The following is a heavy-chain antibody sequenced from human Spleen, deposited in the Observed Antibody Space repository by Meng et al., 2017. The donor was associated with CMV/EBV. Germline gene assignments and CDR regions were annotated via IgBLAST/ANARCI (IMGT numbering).Heavy chain of an antibody. V-gene: IGHV3-23*01. CDR1: GFTFSSYA. D-gene: IGHD2-2*01. Sequence: GESLKISCAASGFTFSSYAMSWVRQAPGKGLEWVSAISGSGGSTYDADSVKGRFTISRDNYKNTLYLQMNSLRAEDTAVYYCAKGGCSSTSCYQNPHVRYYYYGMDVWGQGTTVTVSS. CDR2: ISGSGGST. J-gene: IGHJ6*02. CDR3: AKGGCSSTSCYQNPHVRYYYYGMDV.